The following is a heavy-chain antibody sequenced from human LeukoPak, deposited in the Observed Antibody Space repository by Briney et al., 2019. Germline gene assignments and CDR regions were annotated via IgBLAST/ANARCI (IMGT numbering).Heavy chain of an antibody. CDR3: ARDRVAATDAFDI. Sequence: SVKVSCKASGGTFSSYAISWVRQAPGQWLEWMGRIIPIFGTANYAQKFQCRVTITTDESTSTAYRELSSLRSEDTAVYYCARDRVAATDAFDIWGQGTMVTVSS. CDR1: GGTFSSYA. CDR2: IIPIFGTA. J-gene: IGHJ3*02. V-gene: IGHV1-69*05. D-gene: IGHD2-15*01.